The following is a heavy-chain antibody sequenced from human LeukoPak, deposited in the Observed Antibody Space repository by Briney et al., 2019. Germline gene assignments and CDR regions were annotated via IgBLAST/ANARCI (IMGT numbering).Heavy chain of an antibody. CDR2: IYYSGST. V-gene: IGHV4-59*01. Sequence: PSETLSLTCTVSGGSISSYYWSWIRQPPGKGLEWIGYIYYSGSTNYNPSLKSRVTISVDTSKNQFSLKLSSVTAADTAVYYCARGRITTIVEDYMDVWGKGTTVTVSS. CDR1: GGSISSYY. CDR3: ARGRITTIVEDYMDV. J-gene: IGHJ6*03. D-gene: IGHD3-22*01.